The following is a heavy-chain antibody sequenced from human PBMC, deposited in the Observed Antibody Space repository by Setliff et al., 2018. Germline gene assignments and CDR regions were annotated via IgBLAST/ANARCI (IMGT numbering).Heavy chain of an antibody. CDR3: ARATRDSDGWYYEYRWFDP. J-gene: IGHJ5*02. D-gene: IGHD6-19*01. CDR2: ISPKSGGT. CDR1: GYTFTGYY. V-gene: IGHV1-2*02. Sequence: GASVKVSCKASGYTFTGYYMHWVRQAPGQGLEWMGWISPKSGGTNYGQKFQGRVTMTRDTSISTVYMELSRLTCDDTAVYYCARATRDSDGWYYEYRWFDPWGQGTLVTVSS.